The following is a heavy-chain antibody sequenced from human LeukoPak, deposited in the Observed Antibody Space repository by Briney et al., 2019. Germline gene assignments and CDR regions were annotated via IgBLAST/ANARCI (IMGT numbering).Heavy chain of an antibody. Sequence: PGGSLRLSCAASGFTFSSYWMHWVRQAPGKGLVWVSRINSDGSSTSYADSVKGRFTISRDNAKNTLYLQMNSLRAEDTAVYYCASWDYDILTGYYKDYWGQGTLVTVSS. D-gene: IGHD3-9*01. J-gene: IGHJ4*02. CDR1: GFTFSSYW. CDR2: INSDGSST. V-gene: IGHV3-74*01. CDR3: ASWDYDILTGYYKDY.